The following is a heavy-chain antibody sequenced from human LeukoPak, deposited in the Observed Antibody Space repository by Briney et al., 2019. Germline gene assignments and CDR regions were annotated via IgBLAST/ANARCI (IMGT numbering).Heavy chain of an antibody. J-gene: IGHJ4*02. Sequence: SQTLSLTCAISGDSVSRNSAGWNWIRQSPSRGLEWLGRTYYRSRWFYDYAVSVKSRITINSDTSKNQFSLQLNSVTPEDTAVYYCARNYRPDFDFWGQGTLVTVSS. CDR3: ARNYRPDFDF. CDR1: GDSVSRNSAG. D-gene: IGHD1-7*01. CDR2: TYYRSRWFY. V-gene: IGHV6-1*01.